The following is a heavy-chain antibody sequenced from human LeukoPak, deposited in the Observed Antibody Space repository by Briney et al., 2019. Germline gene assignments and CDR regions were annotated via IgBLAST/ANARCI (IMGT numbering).Heavy chain of an antibody. D-gene: IGHD1-1*01. J-gene: IGHJ4*02. Sequence: RASVKVSCKASGGTFSSYIIKWVRQAPGQGLEWMGWIYPNSGGTKYAQNFQGRVTVNSDTSISIAYMELSRLRSDDTALYYCARSPSLTTPNLDFWGQGTLVTVSS. CDR1: GGTFSSYI. CDR3: ARSPSLTTPNLDF. CDR2: IYPNSGGT. V-gene: IGHV1-2*02.